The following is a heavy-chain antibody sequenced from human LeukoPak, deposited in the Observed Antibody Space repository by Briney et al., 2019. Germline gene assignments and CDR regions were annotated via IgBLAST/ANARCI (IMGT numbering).Heavy chain of an antibody. Sequence: ASVKVSCKASGGTFSSYAISWVRQAPGQGLEWMGRIIPIFGIANYAQKLQGRVTITADKSTSTAYMELSSLRSEDTAVYYCAAEPGWSYNWFDPWGQGTLVTVSS. D-gene: IGHD1-26*01. J-gene: IGHJ5*02. CDR2: IIPIFGIA. CDR1: GGTFSSYA. CDR3: AAEPGWSYNWFDP. V-gene: IGHV1-69*04.